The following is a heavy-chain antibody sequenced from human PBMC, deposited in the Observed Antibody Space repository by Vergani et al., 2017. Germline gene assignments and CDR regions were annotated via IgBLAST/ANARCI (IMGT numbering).Heavy chain of an antibody. J-gene: IGHJ3*02. CDR1: GGSFSGYY. CDR2: INHSGST. Sequence: QVQLQQWGAGLLKPSETLSLTCAVYGGSFSGYYWSWIRQPPGKGLEWIGEINHSGSTNYNPSLKSRVTISVDTSKNQFSLKLSSVTAADTAVYYCAGHPSLPEPTPHDAFDIWGQGTMVSVSS. CDR3: AGHPSLPEPTPHDAFDI. D-gene: IGHD1-14*01. V-gene: IGHV4-34*01.